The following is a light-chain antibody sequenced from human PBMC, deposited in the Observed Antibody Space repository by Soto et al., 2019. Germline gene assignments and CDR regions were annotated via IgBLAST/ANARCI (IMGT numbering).Light chain of an antibody. Sequence: QPSLAHPGSSSGSPGHSITISCSGTISNIGGYNVVSWYQQHPGKAPKVIVYEGIKRPSGVSDRFSGSTSGITASLTISGLQAEDEAEYYGCSYVGATTYVFGRGTKVTVL. CDR2: EGI. V-gene: IGLV2-23*01. CDR3: CSYVGATTYV. CDR1: ISNIGGYNV. J-gene: IGLJ1*01.